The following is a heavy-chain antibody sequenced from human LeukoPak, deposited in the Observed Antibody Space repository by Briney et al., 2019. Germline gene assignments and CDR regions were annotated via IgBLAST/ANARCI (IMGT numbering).Heavy chain of an antibody. Sequence: SETLSLTCTVSGGSISSNRYYWGWIRQPPGKGLEWLGSIYSRTTYYTPSLKGRVTISVDTSKSKFSLKLNTMTAVDTAVYYCARHSDGSGIRGLAFDSWGQGILVTVSS. J-gene: IGHJ4*02. D-gene: IGHD3-10*01. CDR3: ARHSDGSGIRGLAFDS. CDR2: IYSRTT. CDR1: GGSISSNRYY. V-gene: IGHV4-39*01.